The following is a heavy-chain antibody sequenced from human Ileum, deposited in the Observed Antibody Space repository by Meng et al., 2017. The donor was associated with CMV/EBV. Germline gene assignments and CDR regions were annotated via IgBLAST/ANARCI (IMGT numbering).Heavy chain of an antibody. CDR2: IDYSGSYT. V-gene: IGHV3-21*01. J-gene: IGHJ4*02. Sequence: SLRLSCAASGFTFSDYGMNWVRQAPGKGLEWVSSIDYSGSYTYYADSVKGRFTISRDNAKNSLFLEITSLRDEDTALYYCARDPLHLYWGQGTLVTVSS. CDR3: ARDPLHLY. D-gene: IGHD2-21*01. CDR1: GFTFSDYG.